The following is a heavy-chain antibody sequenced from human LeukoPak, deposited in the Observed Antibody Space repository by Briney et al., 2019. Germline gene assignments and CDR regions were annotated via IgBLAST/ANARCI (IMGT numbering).Heavy chain of an antibody. Sequence: GGSLRLSCAASGFAFSSYSMNWVRQAPGKGLEWVSSISSSSSYVYYADSVKGRFTISRDNSKNTLYLQMNSLRAEDTAVYYCAKDGSGSHYYFDYWGQGALVTVSS. V-gene: IGHV3-21*04. CDR2: ISSSSSYV. J-gene: IGHJ4*02. CDR3: AKDGSGSHYYFDY. CDR1: GFAFSSYS. D-gene: IGHD3-10*01.